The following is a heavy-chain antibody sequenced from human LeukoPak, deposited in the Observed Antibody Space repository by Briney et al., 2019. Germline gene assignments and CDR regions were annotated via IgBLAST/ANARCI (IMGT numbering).Heavy chain of an antibody. V-gene: IGHV1-69*04. CDR1: GGTFSSYA. CDR3: AREEDTAIANNWFDP. Sequence: ASVKVSCKASGGTFSSYAISWVRQAPGQGLEWMGRIITIFGIANYAQKFQGRVTITADKSTSTAYMELSSLRSEDTAVYYCAREEDTAIANNWFDPWGQGTLVTVSS. CDR2: IITIFGIA. J-gene: IGHJ5*02. D-gene: IGHD5-18*01.